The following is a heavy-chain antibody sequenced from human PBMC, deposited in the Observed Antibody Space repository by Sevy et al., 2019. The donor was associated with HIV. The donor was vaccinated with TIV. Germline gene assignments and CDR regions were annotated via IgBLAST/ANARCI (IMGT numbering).Heavy chain of an antibody. CDR3: SRDNSANSSIGDY. Sequence: GGSLRLSCAASGFTFSSYGMHWVRQAPGKGLEWVAVIWYDGSNKYYADSVKGGFTISRDNSKNTLYLQMNSLRAEDTAVYYCSRDNSANSSIGDYWGQGTLVTVSS. V-gene: IGHV3-33*01. D-gene: IGHD6-13*01. CDR2: IWYDGSNK. CDR1: GFTFSSYG. J-gene: IGHJ4*02.